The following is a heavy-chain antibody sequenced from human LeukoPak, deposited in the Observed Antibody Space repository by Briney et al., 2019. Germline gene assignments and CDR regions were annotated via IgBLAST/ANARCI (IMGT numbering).Heavy chain of an antibody. J-gene: IGHJ3*02. CDR2: IIPIFGTA. D-gene: IGHD1-26*01. CDR1: GGTFSSYA. CDR3: ARDRSSVYSGTYHDAFDI. V-gene: IGHV1-69*05. Sequence: ASVKVSCKASGGTFSSYAISWVRQAPGQGLEWMGGIIPIFGTANYAQKFQGRVTITTDESTSTAYMELRSLRSDDTAVYYCARDRSSVYSGTYHDAFDIWGQGTMVTVSP.